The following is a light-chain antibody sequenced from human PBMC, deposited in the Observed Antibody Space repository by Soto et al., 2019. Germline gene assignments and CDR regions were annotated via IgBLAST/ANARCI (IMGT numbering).Light chain of an antibody. CDR3: SSYTSSSTLV. CDR1: SSNIGAGYE. J-gene: IGLJ3*02. CDR2: EVS. Sequence: QSVLTQPPSVSGAPGQRVTISCIGGSSNIGAGYEVHWYQQLPGTVPKLMIYEVSNRPSGVSNRFSGSKSGNTASLTISGLQAEDEADYYCSSYTSSSTLVFGGGTKVTVL. V-gene: IGLV1-40*01.